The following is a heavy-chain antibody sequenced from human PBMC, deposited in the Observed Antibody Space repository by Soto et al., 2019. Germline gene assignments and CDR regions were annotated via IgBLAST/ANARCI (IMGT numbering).Heavy chain of an antibody. CDR3: AKEGEHSSGWANFDY. CDR1: GFTFSSYA. J-gene: IGHJ4*02. CDR2: ISGSGGST. V-gene: IGHV3-23*01. Sequence: EVQLLESGGGLVQPGGSLRLSCAASGFTFSSYAMSWVRQAPGKGLEWVSAISGSGGSTYYAASVKGRFTIARDNSKNTLYLQMNSLRAEDTAVYYCAKEGEHSSGWANFDYWGQGTLVTVSS. D-gene: IGHD6-19*01.